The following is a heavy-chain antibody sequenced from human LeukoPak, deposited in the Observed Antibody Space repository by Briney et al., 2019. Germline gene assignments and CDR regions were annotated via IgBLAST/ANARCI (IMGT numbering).Heavy chain of an antibody. V-gene: IGHV4-59*08. CDR1: GGSISSYY. D-gene: IGHD3-10*01. Sequence: SETLSLTCTVSGGSISSYYWSWIRQPPGKGLEWIGYIYYSGSTKYNPSLKSRVTISVDTSKNQFSLKLSSVTAADTAVYYCARYGSGSYSFGMDVWGQGTTVTVSS. CDR3: ARYGSGSYSFGMDV. CDR2: IYYSGST. J-gene: IGHJ6*02.